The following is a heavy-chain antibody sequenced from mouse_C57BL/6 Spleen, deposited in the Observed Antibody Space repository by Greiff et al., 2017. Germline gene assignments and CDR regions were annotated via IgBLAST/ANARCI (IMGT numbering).Heavy chain of an antibody. CDR2: IYPGSGNT. V-gene: IGHV1-76*01. CDR1: GYTFTDYY. J-gene: IGHJ2*01. D-gene: IGHD2-3*01. CDR3: ARSDGYYGGYFDY. Sequence: QVQLQQSGAELVRPGASVKLSCKASGYTFTDYYINWVKQRPGQGLEWIARIYPGSGNTYYNEKFKGKATLTAEKSSSTAYMQLSSLTSEDSAVXFCARSDGYYGGYFDYWGQGTTLTVSS.